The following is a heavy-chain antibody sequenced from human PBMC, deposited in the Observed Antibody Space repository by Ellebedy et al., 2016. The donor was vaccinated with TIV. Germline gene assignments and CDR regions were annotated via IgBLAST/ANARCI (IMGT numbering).Heavy chain of an antibody. CDR3: ARVRYFDWLRFSWADY. CDR2: FLPMFGPS. Sequence: ASVKVSCKAFGGTFSTYALNWVRQAPGQGLEWIGAFLPMFGPSNSAQKFQGRVTITADESMTTAYMELRSLRSDDTAVYYCARVRYFDWLRFSWADYWGQGTLVIVSS. CDR1: GGTFSTYA. J-gene: IGHJ4*02. V-gene: IGHV1-69*13. D-gene: IGHD3-9*01.